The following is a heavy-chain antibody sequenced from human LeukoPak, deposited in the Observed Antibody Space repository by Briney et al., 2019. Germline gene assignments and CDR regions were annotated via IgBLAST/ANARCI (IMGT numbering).Heavy chain of an antibody. V-gene: IGHV4-30-4*01. J-gene: IGHJ5*02. CDR2: TYYMGST. CDR3: ARGASVVVAATSWFDT. Sequence: SETLSLTCTISGGSISSGDYYWSWIRQPPGKGLEWIGYTYYMGSTYYNPSLKSRVTISPDTSKNQFSLKLTSVTAADTAVYYSARGASVVVAATSWFDTWGQGTLVTVSS. D-gene: IGHD2-15*01. CDR1: GGSISSGDYY.